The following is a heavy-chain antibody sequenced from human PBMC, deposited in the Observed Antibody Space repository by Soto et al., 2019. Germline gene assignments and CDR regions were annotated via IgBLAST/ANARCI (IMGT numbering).Heavy chain of an antibody. CDR1: GYTFTGYY. CDR3: ASPSRVGTTTDPFDY. J-gene: IGHJ4*02. V-gene: IGHV1-2*04. Sequence: GASVKVSCKASGYTFTGYYMHWVRQAPGQGLEWMGWINPNSGGTNYAQKFQGWVTMTRDTSISTAYMELSRLRSDDTAVYYCASPSRVGTTTDPFDYWGQGTLVTVSS. D-gene: IGHD1-1*01. CDR2: INPNSGGT.